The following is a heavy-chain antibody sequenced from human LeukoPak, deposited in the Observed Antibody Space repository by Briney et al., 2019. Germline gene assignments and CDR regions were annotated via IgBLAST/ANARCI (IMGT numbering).Heavy chain of an antibody. CDR3: ARARFLEWSPFDY. D-gene: IGHD3-3*01. CDR1: GFTFSSYA. CDR2: ISSNGGST. Sequence: PGGSLRLSCAASGFTFSSYAMHWVRQAPGKGLEYVSAISSNGGSTYYANSVKGRFTISTDNSKNTLYLQMGSLRAEDMAVYYCARARFLEWSPFDYWGQGTLVTVSS. J-gene: IGHJ4*02. V-gene: IGHV3-64*01.